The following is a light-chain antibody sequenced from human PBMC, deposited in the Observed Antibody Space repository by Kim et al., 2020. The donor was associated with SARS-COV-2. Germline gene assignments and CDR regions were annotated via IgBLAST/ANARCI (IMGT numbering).Light chain of an antibody. J-gene: IGLJ2*01. CDR2: EDN. CDR1: GGSIDSNY. V-gene: IGLV6-57*02. Sequence: TVSICSTGSGGSIDSNYVQWYRQRPGNAPTILIDEDNQRPSGVPDRISGSVDSSSNSASLTISGLKPEEEADYYCQSYDSNNHVIFGGGTQLTVL. CDR3: QSYDSNNHVI.